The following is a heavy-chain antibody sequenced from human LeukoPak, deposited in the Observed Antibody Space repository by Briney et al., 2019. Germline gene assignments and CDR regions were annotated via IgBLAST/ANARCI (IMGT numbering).Heavy chain of an antibody. Sequence: SQTLSLTCTVSGGSISSGSYYWSWIRQPAGKGLEWIGRIYTSGSTNYNPSLKSRVTISVDTSKNQFSLKLSSVTAADTAAYYCARVYYDFWSGYPSFDYWGQGTLVTASS. V-gene: IGHV4-61*02. CDR3: ARVYYDFWSGYPSFDY. CDR1: GGSISSGSYY. CDR2: IYTSGST. D-gene: IGHD3-3*01. J-gene: IGHJ4*02.